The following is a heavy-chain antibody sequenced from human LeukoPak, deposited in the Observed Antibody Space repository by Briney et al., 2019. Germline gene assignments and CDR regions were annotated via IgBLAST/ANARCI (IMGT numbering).Heavy chain of an antibody. CDR2: LNNEGTDT. D-gene: IGHD1/OR15-1a*01. CDR3: ARVASENNGDVAN. J-gene: IGHJ4*02. CDR1: RFTFSASC. Sequence: GGSLRHSCAHPRFTFSASCMRSVRPAPREGLFWDAHLNNEGTDTYYADSVKGRFAISRDNAKNTVYLQMNSLTAEDTAVYYCARVASENNGDVANWGQGTLVTVSS. V-gene: IGHV3-74*01.